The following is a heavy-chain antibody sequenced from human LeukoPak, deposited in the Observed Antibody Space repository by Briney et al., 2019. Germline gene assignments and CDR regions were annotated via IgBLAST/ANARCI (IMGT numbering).Heavy chain of an antibody. Sequence: GASVKVSCKAFGYTFTDYYIHWVRQAPGQGIEWMGWINPNSGGTKFAQKFQGRVTMTRATSITTAHMELSRLRSDDTAIFYCARDFRGSRPAFDIWGQGTMVTVSS. CDR1: GYTFTDYY. V-gene: IGHV1-2*02. CDR3: ARDFRGSRPAFDI. D-gene: IGHD6-13*01. J-gene: IGHJ3*02. CDR2: INPNSGGT.